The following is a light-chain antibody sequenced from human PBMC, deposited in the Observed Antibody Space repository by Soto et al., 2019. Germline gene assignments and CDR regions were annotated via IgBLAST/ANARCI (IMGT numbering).Light chain of an antibody. J-gene: IGKJ4*01. CDR1: QSVRSD. Sequence: EIVMTQSPATLSVSPGEGATLSCRSSQSVRSDLACYQHKPGLAPRRLIYGVSTRATGIPVRFSGSGSGTEFTLAIRSLQSEDSAIYYFQHYNNTPLTFGGGNKV. CDR3: QHYNNTPLT. CDR2: GVS. V-gene: IGKV3-15*01.